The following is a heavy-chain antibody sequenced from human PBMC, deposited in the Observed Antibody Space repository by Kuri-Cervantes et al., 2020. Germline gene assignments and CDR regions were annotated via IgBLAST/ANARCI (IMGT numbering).Heavy chain of an antibody. CDR3: ARDGRYCSGGSCYVRDYYYYGMDV. Sequence: GESLKISCAVSDFAFSRYDMHWVRQAPGKGLEWGAILSYDGDYEHYADSVKGRFTISRDNSKNTLYLQMNSLRAEDTAVYYCARDGRYCSGGSCYVRDYYYYGMDVWGQGTTVTVSS. CDR2: LSYDGDYE. CDR1: DFAFSRYD. V-gene: IGHV3-30*03. J-gene: IGHJ6*02. D-gene: IGHD2-15*01.